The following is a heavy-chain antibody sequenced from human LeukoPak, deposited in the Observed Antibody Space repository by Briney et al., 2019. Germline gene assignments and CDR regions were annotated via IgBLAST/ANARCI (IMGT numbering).Heavy chain of an antibody. Sequence: GGSLRLSCAASGFTFTTYAMSWVRQAPGKGLEWVSTISGSGGNTYYPDSVKGRFTISRDNSKNIVYLHMDSLRAEDTAVYYCAKSWGIVALTGTGSDYWGQGTLVTVSS. J-gene: IGHJ4*02. D-gene: IGHD6-19*01. V-gene: IGHV3-23*01. CDR2: ISGSGGNT. CDR1: GFTFTTYA. CDR3: AKSWGIVALTGTGSDY.